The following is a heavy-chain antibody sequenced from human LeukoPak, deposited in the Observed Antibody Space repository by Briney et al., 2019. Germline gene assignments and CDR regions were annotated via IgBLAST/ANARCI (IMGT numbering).Heavy chain of an antibody. CDR2: IYYSGST. CDR3: AREDYDILTGYLAY. CDR1: GGSISSYY. V-gene: IGHV4-59*12. J-gene: IGHJ4*02. Sequence: PSETLSLTCTVSGGSISSYYWSWIRQPPGKGLEWIGYIYYSGSTNYNPSLKSRVTISVDTSKNQFSLKLSSVTAADTAVYYCAREDYDILTGYLAYWGQGTLVTVSS. D-gene: IGHD3-9*01.